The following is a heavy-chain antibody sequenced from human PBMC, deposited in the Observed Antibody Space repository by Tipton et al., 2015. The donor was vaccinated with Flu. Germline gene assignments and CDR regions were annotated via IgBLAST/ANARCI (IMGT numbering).Heavy chain of an antibody. CDR3: ARHTGDSVRGIVDY. CDR1: GYSISSRYY. CDR2: VYHGGTT. Sequence: LRLSCTVSGYSISSRYYWGWIRQPPGKGLEWIGCVYHGGTTYYNPSLKSRVTISVDTSWNQFSLKLSSVTAADTAVYYCARHTGDSVRGIVDYWGQGTLVTVSS. V-gene: IGHV4-38-2*02. J-gene: IGHJ4*02. D-gene: IGHD3-10*02.